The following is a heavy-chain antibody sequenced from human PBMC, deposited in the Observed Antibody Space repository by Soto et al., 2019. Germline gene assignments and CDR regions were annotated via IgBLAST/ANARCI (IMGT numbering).Heavy chain of an antibody. CDR3: ARAHYDFWSGYYGGVDYYGMDV. J-gene: IGHJ6*02. V-gene: IGHV3-30-3*01. Sequence: QVQLVESGGGVVQPGRSLRLSCAASGFTFSSYAMHWVRQAPGKGLEWVAVISCDGSNKYYADSVKGRFTISRDNSKNTLYLQMNSLRAEDTAVYYCARAHYDFWSGYYGGVDYYGMDVWGQGTTVTVSS. CDR1: GFTFSSYA. D-gene: IGHD3-3*01. CDR2: ISCDGSNK.